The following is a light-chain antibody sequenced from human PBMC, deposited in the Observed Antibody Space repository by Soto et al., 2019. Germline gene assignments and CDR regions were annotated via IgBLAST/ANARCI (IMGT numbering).Light chain of an antibody. V-gene: IGLV1-40*01. Sequence: QSVLTQPPSVSGAPGQRVTISCTGSSSNIGAGYDVHWYQQLPGTAPKLLIYSNSNRPSGVPDRFSGSKSVTSASLAITGLQAEDEADYYCQSYDSSLSGVFGGGTKLTVL. CDR3: QSYDSSLSGV. CDR2: SNS. J-gene: IGLJ3*02. CDR1: SSNIGAGYD.